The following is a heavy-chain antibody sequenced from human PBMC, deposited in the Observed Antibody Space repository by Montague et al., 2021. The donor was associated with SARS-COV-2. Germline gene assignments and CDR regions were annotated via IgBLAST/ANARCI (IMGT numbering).Heavy chain of an antibody. CDR1: GGSFSGYY. CDR2: INHSGST. D-gene: IGHD3-9*01. Sequence: SETLSLTCAIYGGSFSGYYWCWIRQPPGKGLEWIGEINHSGSTNYNPSLTRRVTISVDTSKNQFSLKLSSVTAADTAVYYCARGHYDILTGYDEYYFDYWGQGTLVTVSS. CDR3: ARGHYDILTGYDEYYFDY. J-gene: IGHJ4*02. V-gene: IGHV4-34*01.